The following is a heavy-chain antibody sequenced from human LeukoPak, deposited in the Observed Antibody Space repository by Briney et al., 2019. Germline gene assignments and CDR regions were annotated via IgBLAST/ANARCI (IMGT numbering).Heavy chain of an antibody. CDR3: AKALGD. D-gene: IGHD3-10*01. V-gene: IGHV3-9*01. J-gene: IGHJ4*02. CDR2: ISWNSGSI. CDR1: GFTFDDYA. Sequence: PGRSLRLSCAASGFTFDDYAMHWVRQAPGKGLEWVSGISWNSGSIGYADSVKGRFTISRDNAKNSLYLQTNSLRAEDTALYYCAKALGDWGQGTLVTVSS.